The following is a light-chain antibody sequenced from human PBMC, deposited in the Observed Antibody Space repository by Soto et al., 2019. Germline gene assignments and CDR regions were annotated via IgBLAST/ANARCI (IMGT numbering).Light chain of an antibody. CDR3: QHYNSYSEA. CDR1: QDISNF. Sequence: DIQLTQSPSFLSASVGDRVTITCRASQDISNFLAWFQQKPGRAPKLLIYAVFTLQSGVPSRFSGSGSGTEFTLTISSLQPDDFATYYWQHYNSYSEAFGQGTKVDIK. CDR2: AVF. J-gene: IGKJ1*01. V-gene: IGKV1-9*01.